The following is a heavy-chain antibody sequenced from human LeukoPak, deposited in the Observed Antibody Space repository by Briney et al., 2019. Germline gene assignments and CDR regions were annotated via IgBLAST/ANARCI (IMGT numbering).Heavy chain of an antibody. J-gene: IGHJ5*02. D-gene: IGHD3-22*01. Sequence: SETLSLTCTVSGYSISSGYYWGWIRQPPGKGLEWIGSIYHSGSTYYNPSLKSRVTISVDTSKNQFSLKLSSVTAADTAVYYCARLGYYYDSNHWGQGTLVTVSS. CDR1: GYSISSGYY. V-gene: IGHV4-38-2*02. CDR3: ARLGYYYDSNH. CDR2: IYHSGST.